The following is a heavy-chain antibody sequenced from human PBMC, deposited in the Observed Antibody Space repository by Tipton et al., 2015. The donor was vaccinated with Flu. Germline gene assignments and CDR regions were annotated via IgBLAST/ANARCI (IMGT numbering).Heavy chain of an antibody. CDR2: IYTSGST. CDR3: ARSKYPPQGGVVDDY. J-gene: IGHJ4*02. Sequence: TLSLTCTVSGGSISSGSYYWSWIRQPAGKGLEWIGRIYTSGSTNYNPSLKSRVTISVDTSKNQFSLKLSSVTAAGTAVYYCARSKYPPQGGVVDDYWGQGP. CDR1: GGSISSGSYY. V-gene: IGHV4-61*02. D-gene: IGHD3-3*01.